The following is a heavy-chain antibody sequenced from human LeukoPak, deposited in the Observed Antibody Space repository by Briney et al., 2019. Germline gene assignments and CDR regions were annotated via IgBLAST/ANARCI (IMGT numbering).Heavy chain of an antibody. Sequence: GESLKISCEGSGYIFAGSWIAWVRQMPGKGLEWMGIVHPGNSDTRYSPSFLGQVTISADKSISTAYLQWSSLKASDTAMYYCAKKGTVDKSFDYWGQGTLVTVSS. CDR3: AKKGTVDKSFDY. CDR1: GYIFAGSW. CDR2: VHPGNSDT. J-gene: IGHJ4*02. V-gene: IGHV5-51*01. D-gene: IGHD7-27*01.